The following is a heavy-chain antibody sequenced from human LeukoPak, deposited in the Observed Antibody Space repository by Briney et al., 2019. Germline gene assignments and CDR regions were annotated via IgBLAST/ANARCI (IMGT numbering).Heavy chain of an antibody. CDR2: INPNSGGT. Sequence: ASVKVSCKAAGYTFTGHYMHWVRPAPGQGLEGMGWINPNSGGTNYAQKFQGRVTMTRDTSISTAYMELSRLRSDDTAVYYCASHLYCGGDCYSGYWGQGTLVTVSS. CDR3: ASHLYCGGDCYSGY. V-gene: IGHV1-2*02. CDR1: GYTFTGHY. D-gene: IGHD2-21*02. J-gene: IGHJ4*02.